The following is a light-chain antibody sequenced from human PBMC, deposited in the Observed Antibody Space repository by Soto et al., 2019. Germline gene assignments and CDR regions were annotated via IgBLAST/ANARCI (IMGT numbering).Light chain of an antibody. Sequence: EIVMTQSPATLSVSPGERVTLSCRASESVSSNLAWYQQKPGQAPRLLIYGAFTRATGIPVRFSGSESGTEFTLTISSLQSEDLAVYYCQQYNDWPLTFGGGTKVEIK. J-gene: IGKJ4*01. CDR1: ESVSSN. CDR3: QQYNDWPLT. CDR2: GAF. V-gene: IGKV3-15*01.